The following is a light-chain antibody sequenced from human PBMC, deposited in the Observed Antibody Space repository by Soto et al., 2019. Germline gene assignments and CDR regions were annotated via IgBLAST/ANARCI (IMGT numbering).Light chain of an antibody. V-gene: IGKV1-5*01. CDR3: QQYSSYSAWT. CDR2: DAS. J-gene: IGKJ1*01. Sequence: DIQMTQSPSSLSASIGDRVTLTCRASQSIGTNLNWYQQKPGKAPKLLIYDASSLQSGVPPRFSGSGSGTEFTLTIRSLQPDDIATYYCQQYSSYSAWTFGEGTKVEIK. CDR1: QSIGTN.